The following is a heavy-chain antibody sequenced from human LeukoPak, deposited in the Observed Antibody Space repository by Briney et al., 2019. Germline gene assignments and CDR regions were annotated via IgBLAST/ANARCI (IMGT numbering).Heavy chain of an antibody. CDR2: ISYDGSNK. CDR3: TKYLWFGELLSDY. J-gene: IGHJ4*02. D-gene: IGHD3-10*01. V-gene: IGHV3-30*18. Sequence: GRSLRLSCAASGFTFSSYGMHWVRQAPGKGLEWVAVISYDGSNKYYADSVKGRFTISRDNSKNTLYLQMNSLKTEDTAVYYCTKYLWFGELLSDYWGQGTLVTVSS. CDR1: GFTFSSYG.